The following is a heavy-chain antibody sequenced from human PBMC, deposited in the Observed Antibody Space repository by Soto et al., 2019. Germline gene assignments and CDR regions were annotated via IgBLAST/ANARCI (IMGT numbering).Heavy chain of an antibody. D-gene: IGHD6-13*01. J-gene: IGHJ4*02. CDR2: IYYSGSS. CDR1: GGSISSGGYY. V-gene: IGHV4-31*03. CDR3: ATSYGNAWYTY. Sequence: SETLSLTCTVSGGSISSGGYYWSWIRQHPGKGLEWIGYIYYSGSSYYNPSLKSRLTISVDRSKNQFSLQLTSVTVADTAVYYCATSYGNAWYTYWGQGTQVTVSS.